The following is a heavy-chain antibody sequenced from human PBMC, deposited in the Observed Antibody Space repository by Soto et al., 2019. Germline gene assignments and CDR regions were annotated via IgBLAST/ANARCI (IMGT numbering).Heavy chain of an antibody. V-gene: IGHV3-23*04. CDR1: GFTVSSCA. CDR2: MSVTGADT. J-gene: IGHJ4*02. CDR3: AKDRGGRDFDY. Sequence: EVQLVESGGGLVQPGGSLRLSCAASGFTVSSCAMNWVRQAPGKGLEWVSLMSVTGADTYYADSVKGRFTISSDNPKNTLYLHMNSLRAEDPAVYYCAKDRGGRDFDYWGQGIVVTVSS. D-gene: IGHD1-26*01.